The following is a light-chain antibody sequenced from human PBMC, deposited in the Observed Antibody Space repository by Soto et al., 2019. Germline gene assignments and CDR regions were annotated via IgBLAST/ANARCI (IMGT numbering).Light chain of an antibody. CDR2: EAS. V-gene: IGKV1-5*03. CDR1: QTISGW. Sequence: DIQMTQSPSTLSASVGDRVTITCRASQTISGWLAWYQQKPGKAPKLLIFEASILESGVPSRFSGSRSGTEFTLTLDSLQPDDFATYYCQQYTSYSPTFGQGTKVQI. J-gene: IGKJ1*01. CDR3: QQYTSYSPT.